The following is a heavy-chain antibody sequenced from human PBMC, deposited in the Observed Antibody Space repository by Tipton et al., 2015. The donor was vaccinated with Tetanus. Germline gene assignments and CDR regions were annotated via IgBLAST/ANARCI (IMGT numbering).Heavy chain of an antibody. D-gene: IGHD3-3*02. CDR2: VFSTGST. Sequence: TLSLTCSVSGASISSSVYYWGWIRQPPGKGLEWIGSVFSTGSTFYNPSLKSRVTVSVDTSKNQFSLRLTSGTAADSAVYYCARSGIYGPATFAYWGHGTLVTVSS. CDR1: GASISSSVYY. J-gene: IGHJ4*01. V-gene: IGHV4-39*01. CDR3: ARSGIYGPATFAY.